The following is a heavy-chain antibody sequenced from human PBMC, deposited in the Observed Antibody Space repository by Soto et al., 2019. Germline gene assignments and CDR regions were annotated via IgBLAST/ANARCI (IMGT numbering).Heavy chain of an antibody. CDR3: AKDRRDGDFMHILVVDF. CDR1: GFSLSSYA. CDR2: MSYDETKK. J-gene: IGHJ4*02. Sequence: QVQLVESGGGVVQPGGSLRLSCATFGFSLSSYAMHWVRQAPGKGLEWVARMSYDETKKYYADSVEGRFTISRDTSTNTLFLQMNNLRVEDTAVYYCAKDRRDGDFMHILVVDFWGQGALVTVSS. D-gene: IGHD2-15*01. V-gene: IGHV3-30*18.